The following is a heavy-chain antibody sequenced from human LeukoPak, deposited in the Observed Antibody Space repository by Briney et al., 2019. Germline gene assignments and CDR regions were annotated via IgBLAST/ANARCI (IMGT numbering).Heavy chain of an antibody. Sequence: SQTLSLTCTVSGNSISSGDYYWSWIRQPPGKGLEWIGEIDHSGSTKYNPSLKNRVTISVDTSKNQFSLKVTSVIAADTALYYCASRRGDYNYYFNSWGQGTLVTVSS. CDR2: IDHSGST. V-gene: IGHV4-30-4*08. CDR3: ASRRGDYNYYFNS. D-gene: IGHD5-24*01. J-gene: IGHJ4*02. CDR1: GNSISSGDYY.